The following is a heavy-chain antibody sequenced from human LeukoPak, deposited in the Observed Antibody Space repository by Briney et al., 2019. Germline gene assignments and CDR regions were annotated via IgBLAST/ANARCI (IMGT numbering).Heavy chain of an antibody. CDR1: GFSFNTYA. CDR3: VRDFRSADY. V-gene: IGHV3-23*01. J-gene: IGHJ4*02. Sequence: PGGSLRLSCAASGFSFNTYAMSWVRQAPGKGLEWVSAISNTGGSTYYADSVKGRFTISRDNARNTVYLQMNSLRVEDTAVYYCVRDFRSADYWGQGTLVTVSS. CDR2: ISNTGGST.